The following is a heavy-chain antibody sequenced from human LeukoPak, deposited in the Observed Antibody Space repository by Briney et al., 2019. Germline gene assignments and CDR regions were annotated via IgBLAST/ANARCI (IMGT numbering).Heavy chain of an antibody. J-gene: IGHJ4*02. D-gene: IGHD3-9*01. V-gene: IGHV3-48*04. Sequence: GGSLRLSCAASGFTFSSYSMNWVRQAPGKGLEWVSYITSGSTVIHYADSVNGRFTISRDNAKNILFLQMNNLRPDDTAVYYCATPGVRHLRQFDWILDCWGQGTLVSVSS. CDR2: ITSGSTVI. CDR1: GFTFSSYS. CDR3: ATPGVRHLRQFDWILDC.